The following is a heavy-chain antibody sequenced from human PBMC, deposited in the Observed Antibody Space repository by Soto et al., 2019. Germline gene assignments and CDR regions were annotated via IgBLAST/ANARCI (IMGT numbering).Heavy chain of an antibody. V-gene: IGHV1-69*01. CDR3: AGARSRTGYYYYYGMDV. CDR1: GGTFSSYA. Sequence: QVQLVQSGAEVKKPGSSVKVSCKASGGTFSSYAISWVRQAPGQGLEWMGGIIPIFGTANYAQKFQGRVTITADESTSTAYMELSSLRSEDTAVYYCAGARSRTGYYYYYGMDVWGQGTTVTVSS. J-gene: IGHJ6*02. CDR2: IIPIFGTA.